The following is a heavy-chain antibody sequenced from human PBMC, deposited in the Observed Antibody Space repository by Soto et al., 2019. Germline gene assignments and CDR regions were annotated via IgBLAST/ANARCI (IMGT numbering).Heavy chain of an antibody. J-gene: IGHJ4*02. CDR3: ARDPKTSGGQHWAFNYFDS. CDR1: GFSFSISP. CDR2: ISYDGTNK. D-gene: IGHD7-27*01. V-gene: IGHV3-30-3*01. Sequence: GGTLRLSCAASGFSFSISPMHWVRQAPGQWPEWVALISYDGTNKFYADSVKGRFTISRDNSKSTLYLQVDSLRPEDAAVYYCARDPKTSGGQHWAFNYFDSWGQGTLVTVSS.